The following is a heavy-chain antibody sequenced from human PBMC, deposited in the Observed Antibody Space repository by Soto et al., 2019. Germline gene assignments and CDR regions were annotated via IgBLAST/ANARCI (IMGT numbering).Heavy chain of an antibody. CDR2: ISYDGSNK. D-gene: IGHD2-2*01. CDR3: ARVDSASVVPAAPLDY. CDR1: GFTFSSYA. J-gene: IGHJ4*02. Sequence: QVQLVESGGGVVQPGRSLRLSCAASGFTFSSYAMHWVRQAPGKGLEWVAVISYDGSNKYYADSVKGRFTISRDNSKNTLHLQMNSLRAEDTAVYYCARVDSASVVPAAPLDYWGQGTLVTVSS. V-gene: IGHV3-30-3*01.